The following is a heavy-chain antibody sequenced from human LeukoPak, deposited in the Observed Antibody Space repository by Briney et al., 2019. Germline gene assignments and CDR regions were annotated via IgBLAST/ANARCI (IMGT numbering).Heavy chain of an antibody. CDR1: GFMFTSYA. D-gene: IGHD5-24*01. Sequence: PGGSLRLSCAGSGFMFTSYALSWVRQAPGKGLEWVATVSGIGDNTHYADSVKGRFTISRDNSKNMVFLQMTSLRVEDTAVYYCAKVPSNGGNSDGFWGQGTQVTVSS. CDR2: VSGIGDNT. V-gene: IGHV3-23*01. J-gene: IGHJ4*02. CDR3: AKVPSNGGNSDGF.